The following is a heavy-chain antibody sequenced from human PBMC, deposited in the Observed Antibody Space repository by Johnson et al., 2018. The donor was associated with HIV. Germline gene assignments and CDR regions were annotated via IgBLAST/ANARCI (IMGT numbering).Heavy chain of an antibody. Sequence: QVQLVESGGGLVKPGGSLRLSCAASGFTFSDYYMSWIRQAPGKGLEWVAVISYDGSNKYYADSVKGRFTISRDNSKNTLFLQMNSLRAEDTAVYYCVRRFFTRDDAFDMWGQGTTVTVSS. CDR2: ISYDGSNK. CDR1: GFTFSDYY. CDR3: VRRFFTRDDAFDM. J-gene: IGHJ3*02. V-gene: IGHV3-30*03. D-gene: IGHD3-10*01.